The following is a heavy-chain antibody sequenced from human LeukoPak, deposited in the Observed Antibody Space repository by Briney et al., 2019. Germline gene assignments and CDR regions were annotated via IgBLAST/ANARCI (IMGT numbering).Heavy chain of an antibody. Sequence: GGSLRLSCAASGFTFSSYGMSWVRQAPGKGLEWVSAISGSGGSTYYADSVKGRFTISRDNSKNTLYLQMNSLRAEDTAVYYCAKARGYSGYEHDYWGQGTLVTVSS. D-gene: IGHD5-12*01. CDR2: ISGSGGST. V-gene: IGHV3-23*01. CDR1: GFTFSSYG. J-gene: IGHJ4*02. CDR3: AKARGYSGYEHDY.